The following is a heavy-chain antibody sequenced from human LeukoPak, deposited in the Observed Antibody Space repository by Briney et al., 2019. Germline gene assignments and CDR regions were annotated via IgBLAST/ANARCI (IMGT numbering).Heavy chain of an antibody. Sequence: ASVKVSCKASGYTFTGYYMHWVRHAPGQGLEWMGWINPNSGGTNYAQKFQGRVTMTRDTSISTAYMELSRLRSDDTAVYYCARDQGEGDGYNLIGPHSLDAFDIWGQGPMVTVSS. CDR3: ARDQGEGDGYNLIGPHSLDAFDI. CDR1: GYTFTGYY. V-gene: IGHV1-2*02. J-gene: IGHJ3*02. D-gene: IGHD5-24*01. CDR2: INPNSGGT.